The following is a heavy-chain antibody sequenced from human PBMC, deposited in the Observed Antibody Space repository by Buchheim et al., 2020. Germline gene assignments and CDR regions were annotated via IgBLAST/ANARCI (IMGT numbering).Heavy chain of an antibody. Sequence: EVQLLQSGGGLVQPGGSLRLSCAVSGFTFSIYDMTWVRQAPGKGLKWVSSISRTGDGTTYADSVKGRFTLSRDNSKNTLYLQMNSLRAEDTAVYYCARSVNWNQDYWGQGTL. J-gene: IGHJ4*02. CDR1: GFTFSIYD. CDR2: ISRTGDGT. D-gene: IGHD1-1*01. V-gene: IGHV3-23*01. CDR3: ARSVNWNQDY.